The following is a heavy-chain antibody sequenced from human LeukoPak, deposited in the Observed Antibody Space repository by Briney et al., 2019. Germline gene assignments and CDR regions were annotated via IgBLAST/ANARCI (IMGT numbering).Heavy chain of an antibody. V-gene: IGHV4-39*01. CDR2: VFYSGNT. CDR3: ARYPKLYSNGWIALDI. J-gene: IGHJ3*02. D-gene: IGHD6-19*01. Sequence: SETLSLTCTVSGGSISSTTAYWAWIRQPPGKGLEWIGSVFYSGNTYYNPSLKSRVTISVDTSKNQFSLKLSSVTAADTAVYFSARYPKLYSNGWIALDIWGQGTMVTVSS. CDR1: GGSISSTTAY.